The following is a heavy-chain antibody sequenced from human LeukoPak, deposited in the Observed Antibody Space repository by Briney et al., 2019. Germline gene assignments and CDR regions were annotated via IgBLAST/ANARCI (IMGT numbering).Heavy chain of an antibody. CDR1: GFTFSSYS. J-gene: IGHJ6*02. CDR3: AKDLEEFTMVRGFYYYGMDV. D-gene: IGHD3-10*01. V-gene: IGHV3-21*04. CDR2: ISSSSSYI. Sequence: PGGSLRLSCAASGFTFSSYSMNWVRQAPGKGLEWVSSISSSSSYIYYADSVKGRFTISRDNAKNSLYLQMNSLRAEDTAVYYCAKDLEEFTMVRGFYYYGMDVWGQGTTVTVSS.